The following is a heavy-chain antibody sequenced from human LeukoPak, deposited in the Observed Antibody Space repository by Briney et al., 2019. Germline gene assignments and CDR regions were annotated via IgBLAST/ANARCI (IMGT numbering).Heavy chain of an antibody. Sequence: PSETLSLTCTVSGGSISNYYWSWIRQPPGKGLEWIGYIYYSGSTNYNPSLKSRVTISVDTSKNQFSLKLSSVTAADTAVYYCARSPPSSWYYFDYWGQGTLVTVSS. CDR3: ARSPPSSWYYFDY. CDR2: IYYSGST. CDR1: GGSISNYY. D-gene: IGHD6-13*01. V-gene: IGHV4-59*01. J-gene: IGHJ4*02.